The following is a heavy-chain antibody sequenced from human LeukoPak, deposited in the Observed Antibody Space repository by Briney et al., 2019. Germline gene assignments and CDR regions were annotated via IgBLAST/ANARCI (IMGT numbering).Heavy chain of an antibody. CDR3: ARDKDDPWGIVVVTPDY. CDR2: IKQDGNEK. D-gene: IGHD3-22*01. CDR1: GFTFTTYW. J-gene: IGHJ4*02. V-gene: IGHV3-7*01. Sequence: PGGSLRLSCAASGFTFTTYWMAWVRQAPGKGLEWVASIKQDGNEKYYVDSVKGRFTISRDSAENTLYLQMNSLRAEDTAVYYCARDKDDPWGIVVVTPDYWGQGTLVTVSS.